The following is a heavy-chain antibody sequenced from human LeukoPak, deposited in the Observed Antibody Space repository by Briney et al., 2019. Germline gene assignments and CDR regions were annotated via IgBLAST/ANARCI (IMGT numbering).Heavy chain of an antibody. D-gene: IGHD3-3*01. CDR1: GGTFSSYA. CDR2: IIPIFGTA. Sequence: SVKVSCKASGGTFSSYAISWVRQAPGQGLEWMGRIIPIFGTANYAQKFQGRVTITTDESTSTAYMELSSLRSEDTAVYYCAIHPYYDFWSGYIKLDYWGQGTLVTVSS. J-gene: IGHJ4*02. V-gene: IGHV1-69*05. CDR3: AIHPYYDFWSGYIKLDY.